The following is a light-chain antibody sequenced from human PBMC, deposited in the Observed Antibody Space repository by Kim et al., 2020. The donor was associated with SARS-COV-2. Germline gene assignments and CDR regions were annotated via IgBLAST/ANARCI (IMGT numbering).Light chain of an antibody. CDR2: DVN. J-gene: IGLJ1*01. Sequence: WITIPCYGASSGGGGYNYVSWYQQHPGEAPKRMIYDVNNRPSGVTNRFSGAKSGNTASLTISGLQAEDEADYYCSSYTSSSAPYVFGAGTKVTVL. CDR1: SSGGGGYNY. V-gene: IGLV2-14*03. CDR3: SSYTSSSAPYV.